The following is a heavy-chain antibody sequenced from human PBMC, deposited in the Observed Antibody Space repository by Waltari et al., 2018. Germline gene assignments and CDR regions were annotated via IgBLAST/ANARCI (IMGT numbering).Heavy chain of an antibody. CDR1: GFTFSSPE. CDR3: AKIAVTGSHYWYFDL. V-gene: IGHV3-48*03. CDR2: ISDSGSAI. J-gene: IGHJ2*01. D-gene: IGHD1-26*01. Sequence: EVQLVESGGGLVQPGGSLTLSCTDSGFTFSSPEMNWVRQAPGEGLEWISCISDSGSAIYDADSVKGRFTISRDNAKKSLYLQMNSLRDDDTGVYYCAKIAVTGSHYWYFDLWGRGTLVTVSS.